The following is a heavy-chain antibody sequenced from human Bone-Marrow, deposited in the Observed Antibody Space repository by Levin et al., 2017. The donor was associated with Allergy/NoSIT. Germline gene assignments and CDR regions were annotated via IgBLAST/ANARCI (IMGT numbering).Heavy chain of an antibody. CDR1: GYTFTSYD. CDR2: MNPNGDKT. Sequence: PLASVKVSCKVSGYTFTSYDMHWVRQAPGQGLEWMGWMNPNGDKTGYAQKFQGRVTMTSNTSRSIAYMEVTSLRSEDTAVYYCARMTAGDSEEDYWGQGTLVTVSS. V-gene: IGHV1-8*02. D-gene: IGHD3-16*01. J-gene: IGHJ4*02. CDR3: ARMTAGDSEEDY.